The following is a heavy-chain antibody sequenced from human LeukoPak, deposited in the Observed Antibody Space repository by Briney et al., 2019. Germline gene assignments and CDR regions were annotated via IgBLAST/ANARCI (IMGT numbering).Heavy chain of an antibody. CDR3: AGRQWYLLTTTPDY. Sequence: PSETLSLTCTASGGSISVSSYYWGWIRQPPGKGLEWIGNIFYNGKTYYNPSLKSRVTISVDTSKNQFSLKLRSVTAADTAVYYCAGRQWYLLTTTPDYWGQGTLVTVSS. J-gene: IGHJ4*02. D-gene: IGHD2-15*01. CDR1: GGSISVSSYY. V-gene: IGHV4-39*07. CDR2: IFYNGKT.